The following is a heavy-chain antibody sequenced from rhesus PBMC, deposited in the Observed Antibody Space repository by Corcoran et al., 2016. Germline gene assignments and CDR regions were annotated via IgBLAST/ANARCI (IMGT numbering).Heavy chain of an antibody. CDR1: GAPLRDYW. J-gene: IGHJ4*01. CDR2: INGNSGST. Sequence: QVQLQESGPGLVQPSETLSLICAVSGAPLRDYWWTWIRQPPGKGLEGIGEINGNSGSTNYNPSLNSRVTFSKDAARNQFSLRLTSVTAADTAVYYCSRDRIDSGIWGQGVLVTVSS. D-gene: IGHD3-28*01. V-gene: IGHV4-80*01. CDR3: SRDRIDSGI.